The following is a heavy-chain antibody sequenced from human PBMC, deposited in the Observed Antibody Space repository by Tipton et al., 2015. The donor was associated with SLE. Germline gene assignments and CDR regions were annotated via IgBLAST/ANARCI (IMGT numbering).Heavy chain of an antibody. V-gene: IGHV4-39*01. Sequence: TLSLTCTVSGGSISSSSYYWGWIRQPPGKGLEWIGSIYNSGGTYYNASLKSRVTISVDTSKNQFSLKLTSLTAADTAVYYCARTYYHFDYWGQGTLVTVSS. CDR1: GGSISSSSYY. D-gene: IGHD3-22*01. CDR3: ARTYYHFDY. CDR2: IYNSGGT. J-gene: IGHJ4*02.